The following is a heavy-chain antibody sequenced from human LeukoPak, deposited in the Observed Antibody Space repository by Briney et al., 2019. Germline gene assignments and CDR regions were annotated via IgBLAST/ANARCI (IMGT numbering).Heavy chain of an antibody. CDR1: GFTVSSNY. CDR3: ARELSSGSYGLDY. D-gene: IGHD1-26*01. Sequence: GGSLRLSCAASGFTVSSNYMSWVRQAPGKGLEWVSVIYSGGSTYYADSVKGRFTISRDNSKNTLYLQMNSLRAEDTAVYYCARELSSGSYGLDYWGQGTLVTVSS. J-gene: IGHJ4*02. CDR2: IYSGGST. V-gene: IGHV3-53*01.